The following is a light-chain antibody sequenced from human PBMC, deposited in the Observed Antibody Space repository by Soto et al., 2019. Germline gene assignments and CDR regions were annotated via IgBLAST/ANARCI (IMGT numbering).Light chain of an antibody. V-gene: IGLV2-14*01. CDR2: DVS. CDR1: SSDVGGYNY. Sequence: QSVLTQPASVSGSPGQTLTISCTGTSSDVGGYNYLSWYQQHPGKAPKLMIYDVSNRPSGVSNRFSGSKSGNTASLTISGLQAEDEADYYCRSYTSSSTVVFGGGTKLTVL. CDR3: RSYTSSSTVV. J-gene: IGLJ2*01.